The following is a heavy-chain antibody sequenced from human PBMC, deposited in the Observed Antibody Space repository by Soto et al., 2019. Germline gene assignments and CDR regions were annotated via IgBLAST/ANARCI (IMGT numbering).Heavy chain of an antibody. V-gene: IGHV1-24*01. D-gene: IGHD3-3*01. Sequence: ASVKVSCKVSGYTLTELSMHWVRQAPGKGLEWMGGIDPEDGETIYAQKFQGRVTMTEDTSTDTAYMELSSLRSEDTAVYYCATPILEWLLWGAFDIWGQGTMVTVSS. CDR1: GYTLTELS. CDR2: IDPEDGET. J-gene: IGHJ3*02. CDR3: ATPILEWLLWGAFDI.